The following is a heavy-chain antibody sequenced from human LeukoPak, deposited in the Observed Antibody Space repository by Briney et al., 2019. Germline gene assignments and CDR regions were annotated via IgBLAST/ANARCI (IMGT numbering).Heavy chain of an antibody. D-gene: IGHD6-19*01. CDR2: IYSGGRA. J-gene: IGHJ4*02. Sequence: GGSLSLSCAASGFTVSDNYMSWVRQAPGKGLEWVSVIYSGGRAYYADSVKGRFTISRDRSKNTLFLQMDSLRAEDTAAYYCARAPFRGYSPGWYRYFDCWGQGTLVSVSS. CDR3: ARAPFRGYSPGWYRYFDC. CDR1: GFTVSDNY. V-gene: IGHV3-66*01.